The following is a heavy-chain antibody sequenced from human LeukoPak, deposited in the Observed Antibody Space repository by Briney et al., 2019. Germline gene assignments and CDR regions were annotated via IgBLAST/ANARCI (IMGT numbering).Heavy chain of an antibody. CDR2: ISGSGGST. D-gene: IGHD2-2*01. Sequence: GSLRLSCAASGFTFSSYAMSWVRQAPGKGLEWVSAISGSGGSTYYADSVKGRFTISRDNSKNTLYLQMNSLRAEDTAVYYCAKDFLYCSSTSCYAFDYWGQGTLVTVSS. V-gene: IGHV3-23*01. J-gene: IGHJ4*02. CDR1: GFTFSSYA. CDR3: AKDFLYCSSTSCYAFDY.